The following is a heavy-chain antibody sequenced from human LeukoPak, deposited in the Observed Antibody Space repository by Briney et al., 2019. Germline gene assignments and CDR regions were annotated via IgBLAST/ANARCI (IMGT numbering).Heavy chain of an antibody. CDR1: GYTLTDLS. CDR3: ATDGPRAVAGTNWFDP. D-gene: IGHD6-19*01. CDR2: FDPEDGET. Sequence: ASVKVSCKVSGYTLTDLSIHWVRQAPGQGLEWMGGFDPEDGETIYAQKFQGRVTMTEDTSTDTAYMELSSLRSEDTAVYYCATDGPRAVAGTNWFDPRGQGTLVTVSS. J-gene: IGHJ5*02. V-gene: IGHV1-24*01.